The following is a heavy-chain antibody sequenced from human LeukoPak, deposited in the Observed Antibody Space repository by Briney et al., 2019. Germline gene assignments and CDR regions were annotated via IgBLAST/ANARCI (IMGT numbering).Heavy chain of an antibody. CDR3: TRDVGASAPDAFDI. V-gene: IGHV3-21*01. J-gene: IGHJ3*02. D-gene: IGHD1-26*01. Sequence: PGGSLRLSCAASGFTFSTYNMNWVRQAPGKGLEWVSSISSSSSYIYYADSGKGRFTISRDNAKNSLYLQMNSLRAEGTDVYYCTRDVGASAPDAFDIWGQGTMATVSS. CDR1: GFTFSTYN. CDR2: ISSSSSYI.